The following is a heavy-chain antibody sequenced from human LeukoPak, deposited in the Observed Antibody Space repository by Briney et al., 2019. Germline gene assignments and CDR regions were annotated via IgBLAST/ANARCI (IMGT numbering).Heavy chain of an antibody. D-gene: IGHD3-22*01. CDR3: ARGGHYRLHYYESSGDY. CDR1: GFSVSSNY. J-gene: IGHJ4*02. CDR2: IYSGGTT. Sequence: GGSLRLSCAASGFSVSSNYVSWVRQAPGKGLEWVSVIYSGGTTYYTDSIKGRFTISRDNSKNTLYLQMNSLRAEDTAVYYCARGGHYRLHYYESSGDYWGQGTLVTVSS. V-gene: IGHV3-53*01.